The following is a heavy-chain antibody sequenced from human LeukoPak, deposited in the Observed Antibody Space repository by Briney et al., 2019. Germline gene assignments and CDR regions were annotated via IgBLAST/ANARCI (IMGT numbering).Heavy chain of an antibody. CDR3: ARGCSGGSCYVLYYMDV. CDR2: ISSSGNTI. CDR1: GFTFSSYE. J-gene: IGHJ6*03. Sequence: PGGSLRLSCAASGFTFSSYEMNWVRQAPGKGLEWVSYISSSGNTIYYADSVKGRFTISRDNAKNSLYLQMNSLRAEDTAIYYCARGCSGGSCYVLYYMDVWGKGTTVTISS. V-gene: IGHV3-48*03. D-gene: IGHD2-15*01.